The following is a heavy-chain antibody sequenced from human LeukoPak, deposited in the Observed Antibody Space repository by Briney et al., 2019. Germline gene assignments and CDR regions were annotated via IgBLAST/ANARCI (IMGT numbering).Heavy chain of an antibody. D-gene: IGHD3-10*01. J-gene: IGHJ4*02. CDR3: ARDKYFGQFDY. CDR1: GGSFSGYY. V-gene: IGHV4-59*01. CDR2: IYYSGST. Sequence: SETLSLTCAVYGGSFSGYYWSWIRQPPGKGLEWIGYIYYSGSTNYNPSLKSRVTISVDTSKNQFSLKLSSVTAADTAVYYCARDKYFGQFDYWGQGTLVTVSS.